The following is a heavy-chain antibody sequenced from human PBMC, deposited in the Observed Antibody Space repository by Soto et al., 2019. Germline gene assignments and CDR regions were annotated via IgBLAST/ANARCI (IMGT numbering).Heavy chain of an antibody. CDR2: IYYSGST. J-gene: IGHJ4*02. Sequence: PSETLSLTCTVSGGSVRSGSYYWSWIRQPPGKGLEWIGYIYYSGSTNYNPSLKSRVTISVDTSKNQFSLKLSSVTAADTAVYYCARSITIFGVVTTTRYFDYWGQGTLVTVSS. V-gene: IGHV4-61*01. CDR1: GGSVRSGSYY. CDR3: ARSITIFGVVTTTRYFDY. D-gene: IGHD3-3*01.